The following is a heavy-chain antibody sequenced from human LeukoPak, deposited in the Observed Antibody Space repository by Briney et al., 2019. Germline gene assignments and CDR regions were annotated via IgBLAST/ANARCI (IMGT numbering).Heavy chain of an antibody. CDR1: GGTFSSYA. D-gene: IGHD2-15*01. J-gene: IGHJ5*02. Sequence: SVKVSCKASGGTFSSYAISWVRQAPGQGLEWMGGIIPIFGTANYAQKIQGRVTITADESTSTAYMELSSMRSDDTAVYCCASSSPRYCSGGSCYSGWFDPWGQGTLVTASS. CDR2: IIPIFGTA. CDR3: ASSSPRYCSGGSCYSGWFDP. V-gene: IGHV1-69*13.